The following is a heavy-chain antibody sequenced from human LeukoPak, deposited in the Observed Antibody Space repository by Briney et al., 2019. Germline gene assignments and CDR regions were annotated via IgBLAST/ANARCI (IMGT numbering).Heavy chain of an antibody. CDR2: IKQDGSEK. CDR1: GFTFSSYW. Sequence: GGSLRLSCAASGFTFSSYWMSWVRQAPGKGLEWVANIKQDGSEKYYVDSVKGRFTISRDNAKNSLYLQMNSLRAEDTAVYYCARLTTVTPDTYYYYYYMDVWGKGTTVTVSS. D-gene: IGHD4-17*01. J-gene: IGHJ6*03. V-gene: IGHV3-7*01. CDR3: ARLTTVTPDTYYYYYYMDV.